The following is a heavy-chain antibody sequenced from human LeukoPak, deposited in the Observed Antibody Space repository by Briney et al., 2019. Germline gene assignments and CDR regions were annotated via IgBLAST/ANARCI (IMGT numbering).Heavy chain of an antibody. D-gene: IGHD3-22*01. J-gene: IGHJ4*02. CDR1: GGSFSGYY. CDR2: INHSGST. CDR3: ARDLDYYDSSGYYSYFDY. V-gene: IGHV4-34*01. Sequence: SETLSLTCAVYGGSFSGYYWSWIRQPPGKGLEWIGEINHSGSTNYNPSLKSRVTMSVDTSKNQFSLKLSSVTAADTAVYYCARDLDYYDSSGYYSYFDYWGQGALVTVSS.